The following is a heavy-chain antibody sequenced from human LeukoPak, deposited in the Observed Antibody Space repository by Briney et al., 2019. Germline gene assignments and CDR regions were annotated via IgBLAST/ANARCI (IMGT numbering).Heavy chain of an antibody. CDR2: ISAYNVNT. CDR3: ARGFVVVPAALGY. CDR1: GYTFTSYG. D-gene: IGHD2-2*01. V-gene: IGHV1-18*04. J-gene: IGHJ4*02. Sequence: ASVKLSCTASGYTFTSYGISWVRQAPGHPLEWMGWISAYNVNTNYAQKLQGRVTMTTDTSTSTAYMELRSLRSDDTAVYYCARGFVVVPAALGYWGQGTLVTVSS.